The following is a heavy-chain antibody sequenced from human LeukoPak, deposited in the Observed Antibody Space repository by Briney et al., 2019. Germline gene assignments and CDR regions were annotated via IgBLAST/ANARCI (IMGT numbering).Heavy chain of an antibody. Sequence: QPGGSLRLSCAVSGFSFSSYSMNWVRQAPGKGLEWVSYIISSSSTMYYADSVKGRFTISRDNAKNSLYLQMNSLRDEDTAVYYCARDRDSSGRTSDYWGQGTLVTVS. V-gene: IGHV3-48*02. D-gene: IGHD6-19*01. CDR2: IISSSSTM. CDR1: GFSFSSYS. CDR3: ARDRDSSGRTSDY. J-gene: IGHJ4*02.